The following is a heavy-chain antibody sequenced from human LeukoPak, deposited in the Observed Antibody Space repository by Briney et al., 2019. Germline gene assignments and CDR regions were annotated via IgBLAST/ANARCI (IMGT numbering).Heavy chain of an antibody. V-gene: IGHV3-30*02. J-gene: IGHJ6*03. D-gene: IGHD6-6*01. CDR2: IRYDGSNK. CDR3: ARSSSRPSYYYYMDV. CDR1: GFTFSTYG. Sequence: GGSLRLSCAASGFTFSTYGMDWVRQAPGKGLEWVAFIRYDGSNKYYADSVKGRFTISRDNSKNTLYLQMNSLRAEDTALYYCARSSSRPSYYYYMDVWGKGTTLSVSS.